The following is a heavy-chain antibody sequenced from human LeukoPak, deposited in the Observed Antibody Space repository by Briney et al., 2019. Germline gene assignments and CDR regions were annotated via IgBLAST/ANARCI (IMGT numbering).Heavy chain of an antibody. D-gene: IGHD4-17*01. Sequence: SQTLSLTCTVSGGSISSGSYYWSWIRQPAGKGLEWIGRIYTSGSTNYNPSLKSRVTISVDTSKNQFSLKLSSVTAADTAVYYCASYDCGDYDFVSEWGQGTLVTVSS. J-gene: IGHJ4*02. V-gene: IGHV4-61*02. CDR2: IYTSGST. CDR1: GGSISSGSYY. CDR3: ASYDCGDYDFVSE.